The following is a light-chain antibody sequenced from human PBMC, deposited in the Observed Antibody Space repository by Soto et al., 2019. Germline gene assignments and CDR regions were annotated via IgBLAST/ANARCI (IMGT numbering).Light chain of an antibody. CDR1: QSISVW. Sequence: DIQMTQSPSTLSASVGDRVTITCRASQSISVWLAWYQQKAGKAPNLLIYKASRLESGVPSRFSGSGSETEFTLTISSLQPEDVGTYYCQKYNSVPRTFGQGTKVDI. CDR2: KAS. J-gene: IGKJ1*01. CDR3: QKYNSVPRT. V-gene: IGKV1-5*03.